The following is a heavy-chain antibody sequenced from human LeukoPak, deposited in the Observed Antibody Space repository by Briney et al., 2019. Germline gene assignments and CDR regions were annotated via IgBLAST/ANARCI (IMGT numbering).Heavy chain of an antibody. CDR3: ARAGAPYGSGNYYNSVV. Sequence: SETLSLTCTVSGASISSYYWSWIRQPPGKGLECIGYIHHSGAGNSNPSLKSQVTISVDTSKKQFSLKVSSVTAADTAVYYCARAGAPYGSGNYYNSVVWGQGTTVTVSS. V-gene: IGHV4-59*01. J-gene: IGHJ6*02. D-gene: IGHD3-10*01. CDR1: GASISSYY. CDR2: IHHSGAG.